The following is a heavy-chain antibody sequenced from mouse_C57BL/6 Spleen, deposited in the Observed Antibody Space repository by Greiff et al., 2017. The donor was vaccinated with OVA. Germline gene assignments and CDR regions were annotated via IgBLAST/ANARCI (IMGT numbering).Heavy chain of an antibody. J-gene: IGHJ4*01. D-gene: IGHD2-5*01. V-gene: IGHV1-12*01. CDR2: IYPGNGDT. CDR3: ARENYSNWIDAMDY. Sequence: LQESGAELVRPGASVKMSCKASGYTFTSYNMHWVKQTPRQGLEWIGAIYPGNGDTSYNQKFKGKATLTVDKSSSTAYMQLSSLTSEDSAVYFCARENYSNWIDAMDYWGQGTSVTVSS. CDR1: GYTFTSYN.